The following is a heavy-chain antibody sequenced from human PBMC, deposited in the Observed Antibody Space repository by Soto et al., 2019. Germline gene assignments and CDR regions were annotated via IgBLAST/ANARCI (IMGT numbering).Heavy chain of an antibody. CDR3: ARVNGVGWYGELLYYFDY. D-gene: IGHD3-10*01. CDR1: GGSISSGGYY. J-gene: IGHJ4*02. V-gene: IGHV4-31*03. Sequence: QVQLQESGPGLVKPSQTLSLTCTVSGGSISSGGYYWSWIRQHPGKGLEWIGYIYYSGSTYYNPSPKSRVTITVYTCKNQFSRNLSSVTAADTAVYYCARVNGVGWYGELLYYFDYWGQGTLVTVSS. CDR2: IYYSGST.